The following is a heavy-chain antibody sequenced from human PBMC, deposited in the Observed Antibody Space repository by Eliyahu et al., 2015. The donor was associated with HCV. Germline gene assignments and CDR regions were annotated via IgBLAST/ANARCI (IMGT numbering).Heavy chain of an antibody. V-gene: IGHV3-15*01. CDR1: XFTFSNAW. Sequence: EVQLVESGGGLVKPGGSLRLSCXXSXFTFSNAWMGWVRQAPGKGLEWVGGIKSKTDGGTADYAAXVKGRFTISRDDSKNTLYLQMDSLKTEDTAVYYCTGYGDWIYYFDYWGQGTLVTVSS. J-gene: IGHJ4*02. D-gene: IGHD4-17*01. CDR2: IKSKTDGGTA. CDR3: TGYGDWIYYFDY.